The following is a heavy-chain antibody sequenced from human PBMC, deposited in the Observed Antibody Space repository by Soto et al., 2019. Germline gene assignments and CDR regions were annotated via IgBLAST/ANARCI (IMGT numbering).Heavy chain of an antibody. D-gene: IGHD3-10*01. CDR2: IYYSGGT. CDR3: AKGVRGVPNWFDP. V-gene: IGHV4-31*03. J-gene: IGHJ5*02. Sequence: QVQLQESGPGLVRPSQTLSLSCTVSGDSISNSANHWSWIRQHPGEGLEWIGYIYYSGGTYYSPSLKGRVTMSIDASKNQFSLKLSSVTAADTAVYYCAKGVRGVPNWFDPWGQGTLVTGSS. CDR1: GDSISNSANH.